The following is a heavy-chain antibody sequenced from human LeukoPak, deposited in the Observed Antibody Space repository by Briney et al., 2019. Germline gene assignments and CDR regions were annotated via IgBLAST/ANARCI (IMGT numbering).Heavy chain of an antibody. D-gene: IGHD1-7*01. CDR2: IYTSGST. Sequence: SETLSLTCTVSGGSISSGSYYWSWIRQPAGKGLEWIGRIYTSGSTNYNPSLKSRVTISVDTSKNQFSLKLSSVTAADTAVYYCARVGLELNYFDYWGQGTLVTVSS. J-gene: IGHJ4*02. CDR1: GGSISSGSYY. V-gene: IGHV4-61*02. CDR3: ARVGLELNYFDY.